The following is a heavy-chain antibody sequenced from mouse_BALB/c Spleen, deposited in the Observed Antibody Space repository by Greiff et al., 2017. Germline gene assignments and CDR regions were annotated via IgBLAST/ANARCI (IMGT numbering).Heavy chain of an antibody. Sequence: QVQLQQSGAELVRPGTSVKISCKASGYTFTNYWLGWVKQRPGHGLEWIGDIYPGGGYTNYNEKFKGKATLTADTSSSTAYMQLSSLTSEDSAVYFCARSGLLRAMDYWGQGTSVTVSS. V-gene: IGHV1-63*02. J-gene: IGHJ4*01. D-gene: IGHD1-1*01. CDR3: ARSGLLRAMDY. CDR1: GYTFTNYW. CDR2: IYPGGGYT.